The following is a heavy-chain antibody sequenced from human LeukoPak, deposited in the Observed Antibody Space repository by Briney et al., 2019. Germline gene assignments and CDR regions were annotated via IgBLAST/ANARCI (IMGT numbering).Heavy chain of an antibody. J-gene: IGHJ4*02. Sequence: ASVKVSCKASGYTFTSYYMHWVRQAPGQGLEWMGIINPSGGSTSYAQKFQGRVTMTRDTSTSTVYMELSSLRSEDTAVYYCARASQPDYDFWSGYLAALAYYFDYWGQGTLVTVS. CDR1: GYTFTSYY. CDR3: ARASQPDYDFWSGYLAALAYYFDY. D-gene: IGHD3-3*01. CDR2: INPSGGST. V-gene: IGHV1-46*01.